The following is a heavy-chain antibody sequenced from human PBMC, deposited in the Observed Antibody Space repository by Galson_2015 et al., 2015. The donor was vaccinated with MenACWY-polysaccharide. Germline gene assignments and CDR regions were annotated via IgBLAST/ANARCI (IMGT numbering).Heavy chain of an antibody. CDR1: GFTFNNYA. Sequence: SLRLSCAASGFTFNNYAVSWVRQAPGKGLEWVSTISGSGDSTYYADSVKGRFTIARDNSKNSLYLQMNSLRAEDTALYYCAKHYSTSSLCFSFDSWGQGSLVTVSS. V-gene: IGHV3-23*01. J-gene: IGHJ4*02. CDR2: ISGSGDST. CDR3: AKHYSTSSLCFSFDS. D-gene: IGHD2-2*01.